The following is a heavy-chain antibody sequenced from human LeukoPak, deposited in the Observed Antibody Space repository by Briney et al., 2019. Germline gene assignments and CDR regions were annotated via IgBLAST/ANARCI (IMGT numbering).Heavy chain of an antibody. CDR2: INPSGGST. D-gene: IGHD3-10*01. Sequence: GASVKVSCKASGYTFTSYYMHWVRQAPGQGLEWMGIINPSGGSTSYAQKFQGRVTMTRDTSTSTVYMELSSLRSEDTAVYYCAKSSPHGSGSCYNAYNWFDPWGQGTLVTVSS. CDR3: AKSSPHGSGSCYNAYNWFDP. V-gene: IGHV1-46*03. J-gene: IGHJ5*02. CDR1: GYTFTSYY.